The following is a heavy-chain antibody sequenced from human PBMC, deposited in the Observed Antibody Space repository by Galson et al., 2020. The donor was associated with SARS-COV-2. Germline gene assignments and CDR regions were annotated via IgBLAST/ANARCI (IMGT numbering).Heavy chain of an antibody. Sequence: SETLSLTCTVPGGSISGYYWTWIRQPAGKGLEWIGRIFTSGSTNYSPSLKSRVTMSVDTSKNQFSVKLSSVTAADTAVYYCARAPNEPLLRGVNPYYYYYGMDVWGQGTTVTVSS. CDR3: ARAPNEPLLRGVNPYYYYYGMDV. CDR2: IFTSGST. D-gene: IGHD3-10*01. V-gene: IGHV4-4*07. J-gene: IGHJ6*02. CDR1: GGSISGYY.